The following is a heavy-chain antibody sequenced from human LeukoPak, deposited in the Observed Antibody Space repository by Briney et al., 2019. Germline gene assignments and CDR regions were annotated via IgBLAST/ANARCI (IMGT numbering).Heavy chain of an antibody. CDR3: AKHYDSSGYGRSGIDP. CDR1: GFTFSDYY. D-gene: IGHD3-22*01. J-gene: IGHJ5*02. Sequence: GGSLRLSCAASGFTFSDYYMSWIRQAPGKGLEWVSYISSSGTTIYYADSVKGRFTISRDNAKNSLYLQMNSLRAEDTAVYYCAKHYDSSGYGRSGIDPWGQGTLVTVSS. V-gene: IGHV3-11*01. CDR2: ISSSGTTI.